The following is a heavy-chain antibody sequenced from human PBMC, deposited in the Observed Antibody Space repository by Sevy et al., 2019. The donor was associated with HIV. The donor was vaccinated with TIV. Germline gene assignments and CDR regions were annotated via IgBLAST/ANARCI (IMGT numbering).Heavy chain of an antibody. Sequence: GGSLRLSCVASGFTFTDHWMAWLRQAPGKGLEWVAVTSYDGSHKYYADSVKGRFTVSRDNSRNILSLEMSSLTRDDTAVYYCARGENDDEFFQYWGQGTLVTVSS. CDR3: ARGENDDEFFQY. D-gene: IGHD1-26*01. CDR2: TSYDGSHK. CDR1: GFTFTDHW. J-gene: IGHJ1*01. V-gene: IGHV3-30*03.